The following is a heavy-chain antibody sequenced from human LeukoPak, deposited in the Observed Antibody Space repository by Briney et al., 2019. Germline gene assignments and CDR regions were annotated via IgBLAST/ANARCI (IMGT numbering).Heavy chain of an antibody. J-gene: IGHJ6*02. CDR1: GFTFSESW. D-gene: IGHD1-1*01. Sequence: GGSLRLSCAASGFTFSESWMTWVRQVPGQGLEWVAHINHEGGGIQYVDSVKGRFTISRDNAKGSVYLQMNSLRAEDTAIYHCATYINWVAGDVWGQGTAVIVSS. CDR2: INHEGGGI. CDR3: ATYINWVAGDV. V-gene: IGHV3-7*01.